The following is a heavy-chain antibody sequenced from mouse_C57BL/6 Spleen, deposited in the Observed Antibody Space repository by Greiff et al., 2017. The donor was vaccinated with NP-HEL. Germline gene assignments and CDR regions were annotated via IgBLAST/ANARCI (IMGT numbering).Heavy chain of an antibody. CDR2: ISYDGSN. J-gene: IGHJ2*01. Sequence: EVQLQQSGPGLVKPSQSLSLTCSVTGYSFTSGYYWNWIRQFPGNKLEWMGYISYDGSNNYNPYLKNRISITRDTSKNQFFLKLNSVTTEDTATYYCARDSLYYFDYWGQGTTLTVSS. CDR3: ARDSLYYFDY. V-gene: IGHV3-6*01. CDR1: GYSFTSGYY.